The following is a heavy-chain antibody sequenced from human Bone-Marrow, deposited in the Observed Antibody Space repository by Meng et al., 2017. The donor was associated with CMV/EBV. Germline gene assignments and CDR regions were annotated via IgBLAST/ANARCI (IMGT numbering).Heavy chain of an antibody. CDR2: IYYSGST. V-gene: IGHV4-59*12. D-gene: IGHD5-12*01. CDR1: GGSISSFY. CDR3: ASSVAMVSWFDP. J-gene: IGHJ5*02. Sequence: SETLSLTCTVSGGSISSFYWSWIRQPPGKGLDWIGYIYYSGSTNYNPSLKSRVTISVDTSKNQFSLKVSSVTAADTAVYYCASSVAMVSWFDPWGQGTLVTVSS.